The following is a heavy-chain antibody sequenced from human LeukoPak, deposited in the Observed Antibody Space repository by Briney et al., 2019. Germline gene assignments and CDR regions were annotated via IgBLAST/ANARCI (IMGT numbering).Heavy chain of an antibody. CDR3: ATTILQVGRNWFDP. Sequence: ASVKVSCKVSGYTLTELSMHWVRQAPGKGLEWMGGFDPEDGETIYAQKFQGRVTMTEDTSTDTAYMELSSLRSEDTAVYYRATTILQVGRNWFDPWGQGTLVTVSS. CDR1: GYTLTELS. D-gene: IGHD2/OR15-2a*01. J-gene: IGHJ5*02. CDR2: FDPEDGET. V-gene: IGHV1-24*01.